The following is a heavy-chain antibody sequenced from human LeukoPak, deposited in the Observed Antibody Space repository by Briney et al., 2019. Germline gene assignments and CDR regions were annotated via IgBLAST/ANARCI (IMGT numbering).Heavy chain of an antibody. D-gene: IGHD1-1*01. CDR3: AKAHLRHWPGSPNFDF. CDR1: GFPYDDYS. V-gene: IGHV3-23*01. J-gene: IGHJ4*02. CDR2: ISGGGSHT. Sequence: GGSLRLSCAASGFPYDDYSMTWVRQAPGKGLEWVSTISGGGSHTYYAASVKGRFTISRDNSKNTLFLPMDSLRVEDTAVYSCAKAHLRHWPGSPNFDFWGQGILVTLSS.